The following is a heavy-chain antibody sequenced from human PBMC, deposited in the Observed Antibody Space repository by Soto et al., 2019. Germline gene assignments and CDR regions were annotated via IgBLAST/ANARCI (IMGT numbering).Heavy chain of an antibody. V-gene: IGHV1-69*05. Sequence: QVQLVQSGAEVKKPGSSVKVSCKASGGTFSSYAISWVRQAPGQGLEWMGGIIPIFGTANYAQKFQGRVTITXXEXTXXAYMELRSLRSEDTAVYYCARDPPSHYDSGHNFDYWGQGTLVTVSS. J-gene: IGHJ4*02. CDR3: ARDPPSHYDSGHNFDY. CDR1: GGTFSSYA. D-gene: IGHD3-9*01. CDR2: IIPIFGTA.